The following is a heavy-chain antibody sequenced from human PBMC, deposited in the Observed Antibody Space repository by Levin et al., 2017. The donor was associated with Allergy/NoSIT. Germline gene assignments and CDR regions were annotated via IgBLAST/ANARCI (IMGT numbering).Heavy chain of an antibody. CDR2: IYLSGST. CDR1: GGSISSGGYS. Sequence: SETLSLTCAVSGGSISSGGYSWSWIRQPPGKGLEWIANIYLSGSTYYNPSLKSRVTISVDRSKNQFSLNLSSVTAADTAVYYCARVAGYSYGYYFDYWGQGTLVTVSS. V-gene: IGHV4-30-2*01. D-gene: IGHD5-18*01. J-gene: IGHJ4*02. CDR3: ARVAGYSYGYYFDY.